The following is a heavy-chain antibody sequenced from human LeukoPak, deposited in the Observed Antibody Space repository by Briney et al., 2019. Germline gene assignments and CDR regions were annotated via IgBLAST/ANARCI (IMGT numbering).Heavy chain of an antibody. CDR1: GSIFTHYW. J-gene: IGHJ4*02. V-gene: IGHV5-51*01. D-gene: IGHD5-24*01. Sequence: GEALDISCSASGSIFTHYWIAWVRRLPGKGLEWMGIIYPGDPDTRYSPSFQGQVTISVDKSISTAFLQWSSLKASDTAMYYCARQDGFQSYYFDYWGQGTLVTVSS. CDR3: ARQDGFQSYYFDY. CDR2: IYPGDPDT.